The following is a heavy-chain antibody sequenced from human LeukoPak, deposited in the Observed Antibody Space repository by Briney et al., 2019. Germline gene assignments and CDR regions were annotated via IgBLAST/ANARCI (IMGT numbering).Heavy chain of an antibody. D-gene: IGHD1-26*01. J-gene: IGHJ3*02. V-gene: IGHV3-23*01. CDR3: AKHLLVGGTRGAYAFDI. Sequence: GGSLRLSCAASGFTFSTYRMNWVRQAPGKGLEWVSLISGITTNTYYADSVKGRFTISRDNSKNTLDLQMNSLRAEDTAGYYCAKHLLVGGTRGAYAFDIWGRGTMVTVSS. CDR2: ISGITTNT. CDR1: GFTFSTYR.